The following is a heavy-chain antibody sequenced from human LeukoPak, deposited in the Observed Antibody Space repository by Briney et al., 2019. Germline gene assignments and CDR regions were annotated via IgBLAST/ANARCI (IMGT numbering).Heavy chain of an antibody. V-gene: IGHV3-20*04. J-gene: IGHJ4*02. Sequence: TGGSLRLSCAASGFTFDDYGMSWVRQAPGKGLEWVSGINWNGGSTGYADSVKGRFTISRDNAKNSLYLQMNSLRAEDTALYYCARPLHLGYCSSTSCYTAPFDYWGQGTLVTVSS. D-gene: IGHD2-2*02. CDR3: ARPLHLGYCSSTSCYTAPFDY. CDR2: INWNGGST. CDR1: GFTFDDYG.